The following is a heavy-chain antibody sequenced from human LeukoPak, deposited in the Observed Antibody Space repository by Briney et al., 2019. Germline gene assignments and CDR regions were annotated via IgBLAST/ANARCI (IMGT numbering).Heavy chain of an antibody. Sequence: PGGPLRLSCAGSGFTFSGYGLHWVRQAPGKGLEWVAVISFDGSKTQYADSVKGRFTISRDTFRSTLSLQMHSLRPEDTAVYYCAKDHVDSSSWSRYFDLWGRGTPVTVSS. CDR1: GFTFSGYG. V-gene: IGHV3-30*18. CDR3: AKDHVDSSSWSRYFDL. J-gene: IGHJ2*01. D-gene: IGHD6-13*01. CDR2: ISFDGSKT.